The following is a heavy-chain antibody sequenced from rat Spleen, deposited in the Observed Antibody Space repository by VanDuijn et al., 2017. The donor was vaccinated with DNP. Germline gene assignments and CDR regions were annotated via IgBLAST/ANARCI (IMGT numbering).Heavy chain of an antibody. J-gene: IGHJ2*01. CDR2: ISYSGTT. CDR3: ARWSRYFDY. CDR1: GYSITSNY. Sequence: EVQLQESGPGLVKPSQSLSLTCSVTGYSITSNYWGWIRKFPGNKMEYIGHISYSGTTNYNPFLKSRFSITRDTSKNQFFLQLNSVTTEDTATYYCARWSRYFDYWGQGVMVTVSS. V-gene: IGHV3-1*01.